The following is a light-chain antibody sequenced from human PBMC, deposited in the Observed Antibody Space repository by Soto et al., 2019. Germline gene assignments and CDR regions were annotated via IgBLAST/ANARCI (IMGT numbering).Light chain of an antibody. CDR1: SSDVGGYNS. CDR2: DVS. Sequence: QSALTQPASVSGSPGQSITISCTGTSSDVGGYNSVSWFQQHPGKAPKLVIYDVSNRPSGVSNRFSGSRSGNTASLTISGLQAEDEADYYCSSYRSGSTVVFGGGTKVTVL. CDR3: SSYRSGSTVV. J-gene: IGLJ2*01. V-gene: IGLV2-14*01.